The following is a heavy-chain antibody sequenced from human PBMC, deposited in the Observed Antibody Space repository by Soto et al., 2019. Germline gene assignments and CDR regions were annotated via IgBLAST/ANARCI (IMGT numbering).Heavy chain of an antibody. J-gene: IGHJ2*01. D-gene: IGHD3-3*01. CDR2: IYWDDDK. CDR1: GFSLSTSGVG. CDR3: AHLLGFRRFLEWLYWYFDL. Sequence: SGPTLVNPTQTLTLTCTFSGFSLSTSGVGVGWIRQPPGKALEWLALIYWDDDKRYSPSLKSRLTITKDTSKNQVVLTMTNMDPVDTATYYCAHLLGFRRFLEWLYWYFDLWGRGTLVTVSS. V-gene: IGHV2-5*02.